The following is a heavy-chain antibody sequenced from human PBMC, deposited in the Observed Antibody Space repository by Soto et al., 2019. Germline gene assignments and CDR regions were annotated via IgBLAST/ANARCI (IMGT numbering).Heavy chain of an antibody. CDR3: ARVIVGAMRAFDI. Sequence: PGGSLRLSCAASGFTFSSYAMSWVRQAPGKGLEWVSYISSSSGTTNYADSVKGRFTISRDNAKNSLYLQMNSLRAEDTAVYYCARVIVGAMRAFDIWGQGTMVTVSS. J-gene: IGHJ3*02. D-gene: IGHD1-26*01. CDR1: GFTFSSYA. V-gene: IGHV3-48*04. CDR2: ISSSSGTT.